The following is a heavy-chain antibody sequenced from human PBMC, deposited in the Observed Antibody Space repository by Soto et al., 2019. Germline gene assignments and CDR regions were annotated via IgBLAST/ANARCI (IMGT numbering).Heavy chain of an antibody. D-gene: IGHD2-2*01. CDR1: GYSFTSYW. Sequence: GESLKISCKGSGYSFTSYWIGWVRQMPGKGPEWMGIIYPGDSDTRYSPSFQGQVTISADKSISTAYLQWSSLKASDTAMYYCARPRGYCSSTSCYDAFDIWGQGTMVTVSS. V-gene: IGHV5-51*01. CDR2: IYPGDSDT. J-gene: IGHJ3*02. CDR3: ARPRGYCSSTSCYDAFDI.